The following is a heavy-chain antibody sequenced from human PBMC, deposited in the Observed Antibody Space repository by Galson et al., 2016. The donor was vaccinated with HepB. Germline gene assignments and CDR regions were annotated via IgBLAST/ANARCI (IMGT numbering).Heavy chain of an antibody. CDR1: GFTFSNYD. CDR3: ARDVWAARTDYYAMDV. CDR2: IGGLHDNT. V-gene: IGHV3-23*01. Sequence: SLRLSCAASGFTFSNYDLSWVRQAPGRGLECVSGIGGLHDNTYYTDSVKGRFTISRDNSRNTLYLQLNSLRVEDTAVYYCARDVWAARTDYYAMDVWGQGTTVTVSS. D-gene: IGHD6-6*01. J-gene: IGHJ6*02.